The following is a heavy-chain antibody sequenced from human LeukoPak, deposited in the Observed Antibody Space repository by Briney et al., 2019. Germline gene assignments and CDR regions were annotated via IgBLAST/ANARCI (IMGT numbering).Heavy chain of an antibody. CDR2: IKQDGSEK. V-gene: IGHV3-7*01. Sequence: GGSLRLSCAASGFTFENFGMSWVRQAPGKGLEWVANIKQDGSEKYYVDSVKGRFTISRDNAKNSLYLQMNSLRAEDTAVYYCARDRRRFGEVNYWGQGTLVTVSS. CDR3: ARDRRRFGEVNY. J-gene: IGHJ4*02. D-gene: IGHD3-10*01. CDR1: GFTFENFG.